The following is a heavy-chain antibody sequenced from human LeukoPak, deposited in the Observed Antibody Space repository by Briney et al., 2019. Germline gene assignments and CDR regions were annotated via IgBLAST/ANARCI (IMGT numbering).Heavy chain of an antibody. V-gene: IGHV3-66*02. CDR1: GFTVRSNY. J-gene: IGHJ4*02. CDR3: ARGKQVVHIVVVTALYYFDY. D-gene: IGHD2-21*02. CDR2: TYSGGST. Sequence: GGSLRLSCAASGFTVRSNYMSWVRQAPGKGLEWVSVTYSGGSTYYADSVKGRFAISRDNSKNTLYLQMNSLRAEDTAVYYCARGKQVVHIVVVTALYYFDYWGQGTLVTISS.